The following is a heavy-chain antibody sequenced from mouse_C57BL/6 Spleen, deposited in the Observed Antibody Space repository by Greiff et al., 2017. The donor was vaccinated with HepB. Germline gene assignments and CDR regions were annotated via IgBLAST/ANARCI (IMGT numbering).Heavy chain of an antibody. CDR2: IYPGDGDT. J-gene: IGHJ4*01. CDR1: GYAFSSSW. Sequence: QVQLKQSGPELVKPGASVKISCKASGYAFSSSWMNWVKQRPGKGLEWIGRIYPGDGDTNYNGKFKGKATLTADKSSSTAYMQLSSLTSEDSAVYFCARGDDYDAMDYWGQGTSVTVSS. CDR3: ARGDDYDAMDY. V-gene: IGHV1-82*01.